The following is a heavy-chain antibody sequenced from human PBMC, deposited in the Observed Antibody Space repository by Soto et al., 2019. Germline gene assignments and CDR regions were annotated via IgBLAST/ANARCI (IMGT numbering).Heavy chain of an antibody. D-gene: IGHD3-3*01. Sequence: GGSLRLSCAASGFTFDDYTMHWVRQAPGKGLEWVSLIGWDGGSTYYADSVKGRFTISRDNSKNSLYLQMNSLRTEDTALYYCAKVMDRIRFFGEVGYYYGMDVWGQGTTVTVSS. V-gene: IGHV3-43*01. CDR3: AKVMDRIRFFGEVGYYYGMDV. CDR2: IGWDGGST. CDR1: GFTFDDYT. J-gene: IGHJ6*02.